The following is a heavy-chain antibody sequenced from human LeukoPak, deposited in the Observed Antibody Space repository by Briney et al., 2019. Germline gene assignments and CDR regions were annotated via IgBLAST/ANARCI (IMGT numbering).Heavy chain of an antibody. D-gene: IGHD4/OR15-4a*01. CDR1: GFTLSDHY. J-gene: IGHJ4*02. Sequence: GGSLRLPCAASGFTLSDHYIDWVRQAPGKGLEWVGRSRNKVNSYTTAYAASVIGRFTVSRDDLSATVYLQMNSLKTEDTAVYYCTRSMYGEGRRIIDFDYWGQGTLLTVSS. CDR3: TRSMYGEGRRIIDFDY. CDR2: SRNKVNSYTT. V-gene: IGHV3-72*01.